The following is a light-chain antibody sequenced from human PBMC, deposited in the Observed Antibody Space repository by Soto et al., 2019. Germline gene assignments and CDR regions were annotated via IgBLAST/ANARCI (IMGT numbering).Light chain of an antibody. CDR1: QSVSSN. J-gene: IGKJ1*01. CDR2: GAS. V-gene: IGKV3-15*01. CDR3: QQYNNWPWT. Sequence: EIVMTQSPATLSVSPGERATLSCRASQSVSSNLAWYQQKPGQAPRLLIYGASTRATGIPARFSGSRSGTEFNLTISSLQSADFAVYYWQQYNNWPWTFGQG.